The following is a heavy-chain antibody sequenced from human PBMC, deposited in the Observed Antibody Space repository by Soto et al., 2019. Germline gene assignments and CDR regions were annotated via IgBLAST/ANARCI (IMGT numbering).Heavy chain of an antibody. CDR2: IYYSGST. CDR1: GCSISSGGYY. J-gene: IGHJ6*02. Sequence: SETLSLPCAVSGCSISSGGYYWSWIRQHPGKGLEWIGYIYYSGSTYYNPSLKSRVTISVDTSKNQFSLKLSSVTAADTAVYYCASLCSSTICYGYYGMDVWGQGTTVTVSS. CDR3: ASLCSSTICYGYYGMDV. V-gene: IGHV4-31*11. D-gene: IGHD2-2*01.